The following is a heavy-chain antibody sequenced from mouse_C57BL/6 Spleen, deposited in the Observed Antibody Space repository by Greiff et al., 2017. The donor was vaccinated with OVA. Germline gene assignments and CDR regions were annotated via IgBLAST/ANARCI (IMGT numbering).Heavy chain of an antibody. CDR3: ARHEAVYYDYGGAWFAY. J-gene: IGHJ3*01. CDR2: FYPGSGSI. CDR1: GYTFTEYT. D-gene: IGHD2-4*01. V-gene: IGHV1-62-2*01. Sequence: VQLQQSGAELVKPGASVKLSCKASGYTFTEYTIHWVKQRSGQGLEWIGWFYPGSGSIKYNEKFKDKATLTADKSSSTVYMELSRLTSEDSAVYFCARHEAVYYDYGGAWFAYWGQWTLVTVSA.